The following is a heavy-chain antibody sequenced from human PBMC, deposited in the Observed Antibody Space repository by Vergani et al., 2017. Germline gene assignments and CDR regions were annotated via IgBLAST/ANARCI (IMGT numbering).Heavy chain of an antibody. CDR2: IYYSGST. J-gene: IGHJ5*02. D-gene: IGHD6-19*01. CDR1: VASIRSSNYY. CDR3: ARHTTVEWLVKLGWIAP. V-gene: IGHV4-39*01. Sequence: QLQLQESGPGLVKPSATLSLTCSVSVASIRSSNYYWGWIRQPPGKGLEWIASIYYSGSTYYNPSLKSRVTISVDTSKNQFSLKLSSVTAADTAVYFCARHTTVEWLVKLGWIAPWGQGILVTVSS.